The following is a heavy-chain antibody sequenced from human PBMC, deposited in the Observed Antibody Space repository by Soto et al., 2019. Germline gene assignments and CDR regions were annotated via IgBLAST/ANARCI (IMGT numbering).Heavy chain of an antibody. CDR1: GFTFSGYW. J-gene: IGHJ4*02. Sequence: EVQLVESGGGLVQPGGSLRLSCVASGFTFSGYWVHWVRQAPGKGLVWVSRISSDGTTTNYADSVEGRFTISRDNARNTLYLQVNSLRAEDSAVYYCARDYWAQVDHWGQGTLVTVSS. D-gene: IGHD2-8*02. V-gene: IGHV3-74*01. CDR3: ARDYWAQVDH. CDR2: ISSDGTTT.